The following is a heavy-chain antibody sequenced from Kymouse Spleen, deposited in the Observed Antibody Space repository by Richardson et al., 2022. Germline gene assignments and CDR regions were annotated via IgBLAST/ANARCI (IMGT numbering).Heavy chain of an antibody. J-gene: IGHJ6*02. V-gene: IGHV3-30*18. CDR1: GFTFSSYG. D-gene: IGHD6-6*01. CDR3: AKDSSSSGYYYYYGMDV. CDR2: ISYDGSNK. Sequence: QVQLVESGGGVVQPGRSLRLSCAASGFTFSSYGMHWVRQAPGKGLEWVAVISYDGSNKYYADSVKGRFTISRDNSKNTLYLQMNSLRAEDTAVYYCAKDSSSSGYYYYYGMDVWGQGTTVTVSS.